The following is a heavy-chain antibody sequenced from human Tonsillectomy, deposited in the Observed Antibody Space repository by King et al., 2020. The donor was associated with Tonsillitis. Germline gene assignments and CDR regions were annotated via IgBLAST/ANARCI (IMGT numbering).Heavy chain of an antibody. CDR3: ARELERAPPGDY. J-gene: IGHJ4*02. CDR1: GYTFTSYG. D-gene: IGHD1-1*01. CDR2: ISAYNGNT. Sequence: VQLVESGAEVKKPGASVKVSCKASGYTFTSYGISWVRQAPGQGLEWMGWISAYNGNTNYAQTLQGRVTMTTDTSTRTAYMALRSLRSDDTAVYYCARELERAPPGDYWGQGTLVTVAS. V-gene: IGHV1-18*01.